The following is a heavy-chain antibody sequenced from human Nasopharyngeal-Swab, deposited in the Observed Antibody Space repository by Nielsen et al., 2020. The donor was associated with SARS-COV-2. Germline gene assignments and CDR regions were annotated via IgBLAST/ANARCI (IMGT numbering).Heavy chain of an antibody. CDR3: ARGGRYYYDSSGYYGSGWFDP. D-gene: IGHD3-22*01. V-gene: IGHV1-69*06. CDR2: ITPIFGTA. Sequence: WVRQAPGQGLEWMGGITPIFGTANYAQKFQGRVTITADKSTSTAYMELSSLRSEDTAVYYCARGGRYYYDSSGYYGSGWFDPWGQGTLVTVSS. J-gene: IGHJ5*02.